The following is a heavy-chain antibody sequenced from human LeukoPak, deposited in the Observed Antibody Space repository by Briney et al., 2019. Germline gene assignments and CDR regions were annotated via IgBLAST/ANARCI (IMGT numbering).Heavy chain of an antibody. V-gene: IGHV4-34*01. CDR1: GGSFSGYY. Sequence: SETLSLTCAVYGGSFSGYYWSWIRQPPGKGLEWIGEINHSGSTNYNPSLKSRVTISVDTSKNQFSLKLSSVTAADTAVYYCARRFYWGPYAFDIWGQGTMVTVSS. CDR2: INHSGST. CDR3: ARRFYWGPYAFDI. J-gene: IGHJ3*02. D-gene: IGHD3-16*01.